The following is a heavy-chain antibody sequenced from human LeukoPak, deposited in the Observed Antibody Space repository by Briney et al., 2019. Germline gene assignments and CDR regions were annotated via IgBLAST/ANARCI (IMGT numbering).Heavy chain of an antibody. CDR2: MYHSGTT. J-gene: IGHJ4*02. Sequence: SETLSLTCAVSGDSIRSSNWWNWVRQPPGKGLEWIGEMYHSGTTNYNPSLKSRVTISVDKSKNHFSLKLSSVTAADTAVYYCASTPSGRYIRYWGQGTLVTVSS. CDR3: ASTPSGRYIRY. V-gene: IGHV4-4*02. CDR1: GDSIRSSNW. D-gene: IGHD6-19*01.